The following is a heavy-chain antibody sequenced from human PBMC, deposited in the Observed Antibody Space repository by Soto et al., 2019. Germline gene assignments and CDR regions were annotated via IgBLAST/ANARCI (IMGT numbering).Heavy chain of an antibody. CDR3: TRDAGIRLFPGVPWSDP. CDR2: INAGNGNT. CDR1: GYTFTSYA. D-gene: IGHD5-18*01. J-gene: IGHJ5*02. V-gene: IGHV1-3*01. Sequence: ASVKVSCKASGYTFTSYAMHWVRQAPGQRLERMGWINAGNGNTKYSQKFQGRVTITRDTSASTAYMDLGSLRSEDTAVYNYTRDAGIRLFPGVPWSDPWGQGTLVPVTP.